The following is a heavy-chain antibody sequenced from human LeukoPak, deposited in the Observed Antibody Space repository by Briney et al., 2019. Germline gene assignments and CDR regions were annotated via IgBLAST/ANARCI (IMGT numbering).Heavy chain of an antibody. CDR2: LYSGSDT. CDR1: GFSVITKY. CDR3: ARVGDHFHWYLDL. D-gene: IGHD3-10*01. J-gene: IGHJ2*01. Sequence: GGSLRLSCAASGFSVITKYMNWVRQAPGKGLEWVSILYSGSDTYYANSVKGRFTISRDSFKNILFLQMNDLRAEDTAVYYCARVGDHFHWYLDLWGRGTLVTVSS. V-gene: IGHV3-53*01.